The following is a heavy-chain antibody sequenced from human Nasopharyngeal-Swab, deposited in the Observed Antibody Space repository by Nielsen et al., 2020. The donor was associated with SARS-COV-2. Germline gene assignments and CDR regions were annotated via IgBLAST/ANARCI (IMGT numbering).Heavy chain of an antibody. D-gene: IGHD1-1*01. Sequence: GGSLRLSCAASGFTFSSYSMNWVRQAPGKGLEWVSSISSSSSYIYYADSVKGRFTISRDNAKSTLYLQMNSLRAEDTAVYYCARETSDTGMYYFDYWGQGTLVTVSS. CDR1: GFTFSSYS. CDR2: ISSSSSYI. CDR3: ARETSDTGMYYFDY. J-gene: IGHJ4*02. V-gene: IGHV3-21*01.